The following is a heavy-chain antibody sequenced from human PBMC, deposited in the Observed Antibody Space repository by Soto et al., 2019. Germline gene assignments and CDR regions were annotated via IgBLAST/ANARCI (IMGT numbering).Heavy chain of an antibody. D-gene: IGHD2-2*01. J-gene: IGHJ6*03. CDR3: ARELGYCSSTSHCYMDV. Sequence: ASVKVSCKASGYTFTSYGISWVRQAPGQGLEWMGWISAYNGNTNYAQKLQGRVTMTTDTSTSTAYMELRSLRSDDTAVYYCARELGYCSSTSHCYMDVWGKGTTVTVSS. CDR1: GYTFTSYG. V-gene: IGHV1-18*01. CDR2: ISAYNGNT.